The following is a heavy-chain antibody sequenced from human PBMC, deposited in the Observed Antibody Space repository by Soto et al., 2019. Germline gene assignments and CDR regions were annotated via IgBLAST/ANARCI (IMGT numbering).Heavy chain of an antibody. Sequence: TSETLSLTCTVSGGSISNNIYYWGWIRQPPGEGLECIGRVSYSGDVHYNPSLKTRVTISVDTSKNLLYLQMNSLGAEDTAVYYCAKDYYDTLTGYYGPDYWGQGTLVTV. CDR1: GGSISNNIYY. J-gene: IGHJ4*02. CDR3: AKDYYDTLTGYYGPDY. D-gene: IGHD3-9*01. V-gene: IGHV4-39*02. CDR2: VSYSGDV.